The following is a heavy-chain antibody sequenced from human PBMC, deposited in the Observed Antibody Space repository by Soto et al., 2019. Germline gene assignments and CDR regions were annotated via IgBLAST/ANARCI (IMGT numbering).Heavy chain of an antibody. Sequence: QVQLVESGGGLVKPGGSLRLSCAASGFTFSDYYMSWIRQAAGKGLEWVSYIRSSSSYTNYADSVKGRFTISRDNAKNSLYLQMNSLRAEDTAVYYCARKLRGYYGSGSYAFDIWGQGTMVTVSS. V-gene: IGHV3-11*06. CDR1: GFTFSDYY. CDR2: IRSSSSYT. D-gene: IGHD3-10*01. CDR3: ARKLRGYYGSGSYAFDI. J-gene: IGHJ3*02.